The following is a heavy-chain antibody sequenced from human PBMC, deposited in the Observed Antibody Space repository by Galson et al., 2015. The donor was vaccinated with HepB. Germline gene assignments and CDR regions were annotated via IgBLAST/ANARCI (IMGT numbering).Heavy chain of an antibody. D-gene: IGHD1-26*01. Sequence: SLRLSCAASGFTFSGYAMSWVRQAPGTGLEWVSTVSNDGGTPYYADFVKGRFTISRDNSKNTLYLQMNSLRAEDTAVYYCLMGYYFDYWGQGTLGTVSS. J-gene: IGHJ4*02. CDR2: VSNDGGTP. CDR1: GFTFSGYA. V-gene: IGHV3-23*01. CDR3: LMGYYFDY.